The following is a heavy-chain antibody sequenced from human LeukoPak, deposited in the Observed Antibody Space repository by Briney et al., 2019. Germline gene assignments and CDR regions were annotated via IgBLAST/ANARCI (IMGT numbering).Heavy chain of an antibody. V-gene: IGHV3-30*04. CDR1: DFTFSGYE. Sequence: GGSLRLSCTASDFTFSGYEMNWVRQAPGKGLEWVAVISYDGSNKYYADSVKGRFTISRDNSKNTLYLQMNSLRAEYRAVYYCARDFYGDKEGDRYYFDYCGQVTLVTV. CDR3: ARDFYGDKEGDRYYFDY. J-gene: IGHJ4*02. D-gene: IGHD4-23*01. CDR2: ISYDGSNK.